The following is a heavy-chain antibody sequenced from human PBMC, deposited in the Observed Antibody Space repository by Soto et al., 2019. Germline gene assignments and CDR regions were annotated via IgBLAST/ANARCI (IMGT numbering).Heavy chain of an antibody. V-gene: IGHV3-15*01. Sequence: PGGSMGISCACSGFTCSNAWMMWVRQAPGKGLEWVGRIKSKTDGGTTDYAAPVKGRFTISRDDSKNTLYLQMNSLKTEDTAVYYCTTDDPINRYWGRGTLVTVSS. CDR3: TTDDPINRY. CDR1: GFTCSNAW. J-gene: IGHJ4*02. CDR2: IKSKTDGGTT.